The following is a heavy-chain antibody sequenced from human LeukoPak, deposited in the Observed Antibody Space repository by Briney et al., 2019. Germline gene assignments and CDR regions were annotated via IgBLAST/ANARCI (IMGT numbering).Heavy chain of an antibody. CDR1: GYTFTGYY. CDR2: INPNSGGT. Sequence: ASVKVSCKASGYTFTGYYMHWVRQAPGQGLEWMGWINPNSGGTNYAQKLQGRVTMTTDTSTSTAYMELRSLRSDDTAVYYCARGWSDTAMAYFDYWGQGTLVTVSS. J-gene: IGHJ4*02. CDR3: ARGWSDTAMAYFDY. D-gene: IGHD5-18*01. V-gene: IGHV1-2*02.